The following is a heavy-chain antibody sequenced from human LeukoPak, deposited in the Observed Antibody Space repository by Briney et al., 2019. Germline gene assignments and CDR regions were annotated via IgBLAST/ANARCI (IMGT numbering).Heavy chain of an antibody. CDR2: IKKDGSEK. J-gene: IGHJ4*02. CDR1: GFTFSSYW. CDR3: ARFGYSSGWSFDY. V-gene: IGHV3-7*01. Sequence: PGGSLRLSCAVSGFTFSSYWMSWVRQAPGKGLEWVANIKKDGSEKYYVDSVKGRFTISRDNAKNSLYLQMNSLRAEDTAVYYCARFGYSSGWSFDYWGQGTLVTVSS. D-gene: IGHD6-19*01.